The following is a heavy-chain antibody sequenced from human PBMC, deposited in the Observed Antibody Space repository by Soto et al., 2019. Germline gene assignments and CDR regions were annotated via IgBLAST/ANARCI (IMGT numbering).Heavy chain of an antibody. CDR1: GFSFSTYG. CDR3: VKDRGLSLVGPTGYFDS. D-gene: IGHD2-15*01. V-gene: IGHV3-23*01. J-gene: IGHJ4*02. CDR2: VSGGSGVT. Sequence: EVQLLESGGGLVQPGGSLRLSCAVSGFSFSTYGVTWVRQAPGKGLEWVCGVSGGSGVTHYADSVKGRFTITGDDSKNTLFLQMNDLRPEDTAMYYCVKDRGLSLVGPTGYFDSWGQGTLVTVSS.